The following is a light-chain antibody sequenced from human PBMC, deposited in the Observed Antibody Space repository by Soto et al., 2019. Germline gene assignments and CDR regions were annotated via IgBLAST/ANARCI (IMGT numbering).Light chain of an antibody. J-gene: IGLJ1*01. CDR1: SSDVGGYNY. Sequence: QSVLTQPASVSGSPGQSITISCTGTSSDVGGYNYVSWYQQHPGKAPKLMIYEVSNRPSGVSNRFSGSKSGNTASLTISGLQAEEEADYYCSSYTSSSTYAFGTGTKVTVL. V-gene: IGLV2-14*01. CDR2: EVS. CDR3: SSYTSSSTYA.